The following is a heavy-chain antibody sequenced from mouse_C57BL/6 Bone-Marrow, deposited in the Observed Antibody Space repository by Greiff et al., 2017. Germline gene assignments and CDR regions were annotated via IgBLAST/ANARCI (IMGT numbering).Heavy chain of an antibody. D-gene: IGHD1-1*01. CDR2: IDPSDSYT. V-gene: IGHV1-69*01. J-gene: IGHJ2*01. CDR3: AREGTTVVAPFDY. Sequence: QVQLQQPGAELVLPGASVKLSCKASGYTFTRYWMHWVKQRPGQGLEWIGEIDPSDSYTNYNQKFKGKSTLTVDKSSSTAYRQLSSLTSEDSAVYYCAREGTTVVAPFDYWGQGTTLTVSS. CDR1: GYTFTRYW.